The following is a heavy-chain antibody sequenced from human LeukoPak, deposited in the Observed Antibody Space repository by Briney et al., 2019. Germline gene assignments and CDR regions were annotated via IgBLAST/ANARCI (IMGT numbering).Heavy chain of an antibody. Sequence: PGGSLRLSCAASGFTFSVYSMSWLRQAPEKGLEWVSSISSTTYTYYADSGKGRFTISRDNSKNSLYLQMNSLTAEDTALYYCARDGSGWSRDVWGQGTTVTVSS. CDR3: ARDGSGWSRDV. D-gene: IGHD6-19*01. CDR1: GFTFSVYS. J-gene: IGHJ6*02. V-gene: IGHV3-21*01. CDR2: ISSTTYT.